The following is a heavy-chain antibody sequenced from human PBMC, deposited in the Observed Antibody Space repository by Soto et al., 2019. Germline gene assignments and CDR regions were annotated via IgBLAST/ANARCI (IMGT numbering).Heavy chain of an antibody. J-gene: IGHJ6*02. D-gene: IGHD4-17*01. Sequence: QLQLQESGSGLVKPSQTLSLTCAVSGGSISSGGYSWSWIRQPPGKGLEWIGYIYHSGSTYYNPSLKSRVTISVDRSKNHFSLKLSSVTAADTAVYYCARDRGYGDYPFYYGMDVWGQGTTVTVSS. V-gene: IGHV4-30-2*01. CDR1: GGSISSGGYS. CDR3: ARDRGYGDYPFYYGMDV. CDR2: IYHSGST.